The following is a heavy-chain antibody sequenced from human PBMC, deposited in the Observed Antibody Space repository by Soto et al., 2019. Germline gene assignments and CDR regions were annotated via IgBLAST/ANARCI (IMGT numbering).Heavy chain of an antibody. D-gene: IGHD6-19*01. CDR3: TRVVGVSGWSPYFDS. CDR1: GFTFSSYT. J-gene: IGHJ4*02. V-gene: IGHV3-21*04. Sequence: GGSLRLSCAASGFTFSSYTLDWVRQAPGRGLEWVASISQSSSYIYYADSLKGRFTISRDNAQNSLYLQMTSLGAEDTAVYYCTRVVGVSGWSPYFDSWGQGTLVTVSS. CDR2: ISQSSSYI.